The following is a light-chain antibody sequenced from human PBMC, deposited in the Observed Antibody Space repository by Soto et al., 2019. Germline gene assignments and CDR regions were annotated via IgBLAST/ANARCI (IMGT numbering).Light chain of an antibody. CDR1: SSDAGSYDY. CDR3: CAYATCGTHV. Sequence: QSVLTQPASVSGSPGQSITFSCTGTSSDAGSYDYVSWHQQHPGKAPKLIIYDVNNRPSGVPSRFSGSKSGNTASLIISGLQTEDEADYYCCAYATCGTHVFGTGTKVTV. V-gene: IGLV2-14*03. J-gene: IGLJ1*01. CDR2: DVN.